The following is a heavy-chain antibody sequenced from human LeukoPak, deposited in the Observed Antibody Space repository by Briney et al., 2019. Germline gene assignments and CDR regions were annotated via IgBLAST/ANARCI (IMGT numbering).Heavy chain of an antibody. CDR2: IYYSGST. V-gene: IGHV4-31*03. J-gene: IGHJ4*02. Sequence: SETPSLTCTVSGGSISSGGYYWSWIRQHPGKGLEWIGYIYYSGSTYYNPSLKSRVTISVDTSKNQFSLKLSSVTAADTAVYYCARAVTSSSSRVDYWGQGTLVTVSS. CDR1: GGSISSGGYY. D-gene: IGHD6-6*01. CDR3: ARAVTSSSSRVDY.